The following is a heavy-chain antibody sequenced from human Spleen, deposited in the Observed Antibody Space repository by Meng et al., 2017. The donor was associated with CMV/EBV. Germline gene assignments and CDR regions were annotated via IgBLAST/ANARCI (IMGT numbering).Heavy chain of an antibody. CDR2: VYPGDSDT. V-gene: IGHV5-51*01. D-gene: IGHD2-21*01. J-gene: IGHJ4*02. CDR3: ARMRCDGDCFFDY. CDR1: GYTFSNYW. Sequence: GESLKISCKASGYTFSNYWIAWVRQMPGKGLEWMGFVYPGDSDTRYSPSVQGQVTISAAKSISTAYLHWNSLKASDTPMYYCARMRCDGDCFFDYWGQGTLVTVSS.